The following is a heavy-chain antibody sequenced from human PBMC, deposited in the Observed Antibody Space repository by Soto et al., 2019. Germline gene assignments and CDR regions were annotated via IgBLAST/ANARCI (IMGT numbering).Heavy chain of an antibody. V-gene: IGHV3-30-3*01. CDR2: ISYDGSNK. CDR3: AREDIVVVVAATLSGNWFDP. CDR1: GFTFSSYA. Sequence: GGSLRLSCAASGFTFSSYAMHWVRQAPGKGLEWVAVISYDGSNKYYADSVKGRFTISRDNSKNTLYLQMNSLRAEDTAVYYCAREDIVVVVAATLSGNWFDPWGQGTLVTVSS. J-gene: IGHJ5*02. D-gene: IGHD2-15*01.